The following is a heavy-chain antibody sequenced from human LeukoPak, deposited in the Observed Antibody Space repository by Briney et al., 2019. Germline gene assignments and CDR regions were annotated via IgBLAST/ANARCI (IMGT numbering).Heavy chain of an antibody. J-gene: IGHJ4*02. CDR3: ARGLVSYRFSGSYPSLGY. V-gene: IGHV1-8*01. CDR1: GYTFTSYD. CDR2: MKPNSGNT. D-gene: IGHD3-10*01. Sequence: ASVKVSCKASGYTFTSYDINWVRQATGQGLEWMGWMKPNSGNTGYAQKFQGRVTMTRNTSISTAYMELSSLRSEDTAVYYCARGLVSYRFSGSYPSLGYWGQGTLVTVSS.